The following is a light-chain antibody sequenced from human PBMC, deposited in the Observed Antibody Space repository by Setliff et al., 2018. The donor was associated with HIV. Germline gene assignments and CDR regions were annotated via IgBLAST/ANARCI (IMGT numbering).Light chain of an antibody. CDR1: TRNVGGGHGY. CDR2: EVT. J-gene: IGLJ1*01. CDR3: CSFTSSNNYV. Sequence: QSALAQPASVSGSPGQSLTISCTGTTRNVGGGHGYVSWYQQHAGKAPKLLIFEVTKRPSGVSSRFSGSKSGSTASLTISGLQAEDEADYYCCSFTSSNNYVLGRGTKVTVL. V-gene: IGLV2-14*03.